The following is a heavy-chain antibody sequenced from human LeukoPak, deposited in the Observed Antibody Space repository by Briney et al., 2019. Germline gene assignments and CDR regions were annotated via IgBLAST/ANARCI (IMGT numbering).Heavy chain of an antibody. CDR3: ARGGRGGYDYKFDY. V-gene: IGHV1-2*02. D-gene: IGHD5-12*01. Sequence: ASVKVSCKASGYTFTSYDINWVRQAPGQGLEWMGWINPNSGGTNYAQKFQGRVTMTRDTSISTAYMELSRLRSDDTAVYYCARGGRGGYDYKFDYWGQGTLVTVSS. CDR2: INPNSGGT. CDR1: GYTFTSYD. J-gene: IGHJ4*02.